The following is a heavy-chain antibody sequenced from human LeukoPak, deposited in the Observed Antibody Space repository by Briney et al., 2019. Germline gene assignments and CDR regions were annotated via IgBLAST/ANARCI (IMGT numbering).Heavy chain of an antibody. Sequence: GGSLRPSCAASGFTFSSCGMHWVRQAPGKGLEWVAFIRYDGSNKYYADSVKGRFTISRDNSKNTLYLQMNSLRAEDTAVYYCAQHRGPYHYDSNGYYDYWGQGTLVTVSS. V-gene: IGHV3-30*02. CDR1: GFTFSSCG. J-gene: IGHJ4*02. CDR2: IRYDGSNK. D-gene: IGHD3-22*01. CDR3: AQHRGPYHYDSNGYYDY.